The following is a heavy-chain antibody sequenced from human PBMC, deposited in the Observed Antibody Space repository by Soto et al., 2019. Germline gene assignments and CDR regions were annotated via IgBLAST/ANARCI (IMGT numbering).Heavy chain of an antibody. D-gene: IGHD2-15*01. CDR1: GGSISSYY. CDR3: AKTVVAATNWFDP. Sequence: PSETLSLTCTVSGGSISSYYWSWIRQPPGKGLEWIGYIYYSGSTNYNPSLKSRVTISVDTSKNQFSLNLSSVTVADTAVYYCAKTVVAATNWFDPWGQGTLVTVSS. J-gene: IGHJ5*02. V-gene: IGHV4-59*12. CDR2: IYYSGST.